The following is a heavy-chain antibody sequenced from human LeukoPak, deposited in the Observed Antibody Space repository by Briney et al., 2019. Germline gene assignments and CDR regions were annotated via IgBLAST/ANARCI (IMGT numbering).Heavy chain of an antibody. CDR2: IYTSGST. D-gene: IGHD3-22*01. CDR1: GGSISNYY. J-gene: IGHJ6*03. V-gene: IGHV4-4*07. CDR3: ARAIMTYYYDSSGYYYYYYYMDV. Sequence: PSETLSLTCTVSGGSISNYYWSWIRQPAGKGLEWIGRIYTSGSTNYNPSLKSRVTISVDKSKNQFSLKLSSVTAADTAVYYCARAIMTYYYDSSGYYYYYYYMDVWGKGTTVTVSS.